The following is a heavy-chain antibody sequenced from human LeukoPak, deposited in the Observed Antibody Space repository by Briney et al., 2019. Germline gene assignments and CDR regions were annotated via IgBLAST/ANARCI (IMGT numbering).Heavy chain of an antibody. CDR3: ASVYLVVPAAPYDY. D-gene: IGHD2-2*01. CDR1: GFTFSSYG. Sequence: QPGGSLRLSCAASGFTFSSYGMHWVRQAPGKGLEWVAVISYDGSNKYYADSVKGRFTISRDNSKNTLYLQMNSLRAEDTAVYYCASVYLVVPAAPYDYWGQGTLVTVSS. CDR2: ISYDGSNK. J-gene: IGHJ4*02. V-gene: IGHV3-30*03.